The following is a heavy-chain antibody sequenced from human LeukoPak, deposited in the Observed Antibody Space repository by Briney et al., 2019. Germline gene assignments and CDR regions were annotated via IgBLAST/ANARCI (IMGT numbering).Heavy chain of an antibody. Sequence: GGSLRLSCAASGFTFNSYWMSWVRQAPGKGLEWVANIKKDGSEKNYVDSVKGRFTISRDNATNSLYLQMDSLRAEDTAVYYCARFISLGAWGQGTLVTVSS. CDR3: ARFISLGA. CDR1: GFTFNSYW. D-gene: IGHD3-16*01. J-gene: IGHJ5*02. CDR2: IKKDGSEK. V-gene: IGHV3-7*01.